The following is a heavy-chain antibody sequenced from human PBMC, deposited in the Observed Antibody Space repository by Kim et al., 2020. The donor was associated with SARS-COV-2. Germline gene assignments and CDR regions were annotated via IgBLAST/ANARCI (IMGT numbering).Heavy chain of an antibody. J-gene: IGHJ6*02. V-gene: IGHV4-30-4*01. D-gene: IGHD3-3*01. CDR1: GGSISSGDYY. Sequence: SETLSLTCTVSGGSISSGDYYWSWIRQPPGKGLEWIGYIYYSGSTYYNPSLKSRVTISVDTSKNQFSLKLSSVTAADTAVYYCARDLFFYDFDYYYGMDVWGQGTTVTVSS. CDR3: ARDLFFYDFDYYYGMDV. CDR2: IYYSGST.